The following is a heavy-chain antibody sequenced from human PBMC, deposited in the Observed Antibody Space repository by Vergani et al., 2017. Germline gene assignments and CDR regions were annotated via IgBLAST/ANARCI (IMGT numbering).Heavy chain of an antibody. V-gene: IGHV1-2*02. Sequence: QVQLVQSGAEVKKPGASVKVSCKASGYTFTGYYMHWVRQAPGQGLEWMGWINPNSGGTNYAQKFQGRVTMTRDTSISTAYMELSRLRSDDTAVYYCARDLFTGVDCSSTSGSPKYYYGMDVWGQGTTVTVSS. CDR3: ARDLFTGVDCSSTSGSPKYYYGMDV. J-gene: IGHJ6*02. D-gene: IGHD2-2*01. CDR1: GYTFTGYY. CDR2: INPNSGGT.